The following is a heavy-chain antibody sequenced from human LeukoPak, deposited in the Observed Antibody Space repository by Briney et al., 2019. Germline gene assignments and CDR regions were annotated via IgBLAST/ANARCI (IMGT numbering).Heavy chain of an antibody. Sequence: SETLSLTCTVSGGSISSFYWSWIRQPPGKGLEWIGEINHSGSTNYNPSLKSRVTISVDTSKNQFSLKLSSVTAADTAVYYCARGRANKWLRVIYWFDPWGQGTLVTVSS. D-gene: IGHD5-12*01. CDR3: ARGRANKWLRVIYWFDP. CDR1: GGSISSFY. J-gene: IGHJ5*02. CDR2: INHSGST. V-gene: IGHV4-34*01.